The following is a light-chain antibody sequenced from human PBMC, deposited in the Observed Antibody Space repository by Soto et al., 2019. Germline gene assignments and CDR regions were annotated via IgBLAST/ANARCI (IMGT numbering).Light chain of an antibody. CDR2: DAS. Sequence: EIVLTQSPATLSFAPGGRATLSCRALQSVSLSLAWYQQKPGQAPRLLIYDASKRASGFPARFSGSGSGTDFTLTIISLEPEDFAVYYCQERTGWPPWTFGQGTKVDIE. V-gene: IGKV3-11*01. CDR3: QERTGWPPWT. CDR1: QSVSLS. J-gene: IGKJ1*01.